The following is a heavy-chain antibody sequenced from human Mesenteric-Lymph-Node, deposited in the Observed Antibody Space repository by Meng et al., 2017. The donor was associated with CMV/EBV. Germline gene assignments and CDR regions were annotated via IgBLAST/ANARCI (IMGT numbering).Heavy chain of an antibody. Sequence: GGFLRLSCAASGFTFSSYSMNWVRQAPGKGLEWVSSISSSSSYIYYADSVKGRFTISRDNAKNSLYLQMNSLRAEDTAVYYCARDKAVSNFDYWGQGTLVTVSS. CDR2: ISSSSSYI. CDR1: GFTFSSYS. V-gene: IGHV3-21*01. J-gene: IGHJ4*02. D-gene: IGHD3-3*02. CDR3: ARDKAVSNFDY.